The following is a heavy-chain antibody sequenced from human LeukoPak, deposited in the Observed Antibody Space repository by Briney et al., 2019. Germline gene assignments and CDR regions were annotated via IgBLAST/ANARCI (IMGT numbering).Heavy chain of an antibody. V-gene: IGHV4-59*01. Sequence: SETLSLTCTVSGGSISSYYWSWIRQPPGKGLEWIGYIYYSGSTNYNPSLKSRVTISVGTSKNQFSLKLSSVTAADTAVYYCARANSAVFYYYGMDVWGQGTTVTVSS. J-gene: IGHJ6*02. CDR2: IYYSGST. D-gene: IGHD2/OR15-2a*01. CDR3: ARANSAVFYYYGMDV. CDR1: GGSISSYY.